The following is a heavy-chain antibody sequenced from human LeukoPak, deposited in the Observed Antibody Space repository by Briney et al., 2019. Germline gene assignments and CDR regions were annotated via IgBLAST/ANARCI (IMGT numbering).Heavy chain of an antibody. CDR2: ISSNGGST. CDR3: LETDVDTAR. D-gene: IGHD5-18*01. Sequence: GGSLRLTCSASGFTFSSYAMHWVRQAPGKGLEYVSAISSNGGSTYYADSVKGRFTISRGNSKNTLYLQMSSLRAEDTAVYYCLETDVDTARWGQGTLVTVSS. V-gene: IGHV3-64D*06. J-gene: IGHJ4*02. CDR1: GFTFSSYA.